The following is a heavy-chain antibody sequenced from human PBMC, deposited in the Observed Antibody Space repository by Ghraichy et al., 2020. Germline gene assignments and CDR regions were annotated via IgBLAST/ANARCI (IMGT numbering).Heavy chain of an antibody. CDR2: IDSGAGGT. J-gene: IGHJ4*02. CDR3: ARYCGAASCYQGFDY. D-gene: IGHD2-15*01. CDR1: GFTVSTYV. Sequence: GESLNISCAASGFTVSTYVMTWVRQAPGKGLEWVSGIDSGAGGTWYADSVKGRFTISRDNSKNTLYLQMNSLRADDSALYYCARYCGAASCYQGFDYWGQGALVTVSS. V-gene: IGHV3-23*01.